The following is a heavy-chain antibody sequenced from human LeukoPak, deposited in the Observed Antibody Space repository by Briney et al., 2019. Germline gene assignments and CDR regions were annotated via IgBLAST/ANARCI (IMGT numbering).Heavy chain of an antibody. D-gene: IGHD4-17*01. CDR1: GFTFSNYA. CDR3: ARDPNGDYIGAFDF. V-gene: IGHV3-23*01. CDR2: IRSGGSA. J-gene: IGHJ3*01. Sequence: AGGSLRLSCAASGFTFSNYAMIWVRQAPGQRLEWVSAIRSGGSAKYADPVKARFTISRDNSKNTLYLQMNSLRAEDTALYFCARDPNGDYIGAFDFLGQGTVVTVSS.